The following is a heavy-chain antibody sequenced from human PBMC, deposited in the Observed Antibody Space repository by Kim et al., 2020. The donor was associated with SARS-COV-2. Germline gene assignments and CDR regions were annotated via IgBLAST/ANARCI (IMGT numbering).Heavy chain of an antibody. CDR3: ASLRGDFWSGYPGVY. D-gene: IGHD3-3*01. Sequence: SETLSLTCAVYGGSFSGYYWSWIRQPPGKGLEWIGEINHSGSTNYNPSLKSRVTISVDTSKNQFSLKLSSVTAADTAVYYCASLRGDFWSGYPGVYWGQGTLVTVSS. CDR2: INHSGST. J-gene: IGHJ4*02. V-gene: IGHV4-34*01. CDR1: GGSFSGYY.